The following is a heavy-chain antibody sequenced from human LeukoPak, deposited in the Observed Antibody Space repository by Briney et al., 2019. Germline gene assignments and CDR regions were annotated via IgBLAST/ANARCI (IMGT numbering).Heavy chain of an antibody. J-gene: IGHJ4*02. CDR3: AKDSWSAYWFYFDY. CDR2: IKNDESST. Sequence: GGSLRLSCAASGFTFSDYWMHWVRQAPGKGLVWVSRIKNDESSTMYADSVKGRFTTSRDNAKNTLYLQMNSLRAEDTAVYYCAKDSWSAYWFYFDYWGQGTLVSVSS. V-gene: IGHV3-74*03. D-gene: IGHD3-3*01. CDR1: GFTFSDYW.